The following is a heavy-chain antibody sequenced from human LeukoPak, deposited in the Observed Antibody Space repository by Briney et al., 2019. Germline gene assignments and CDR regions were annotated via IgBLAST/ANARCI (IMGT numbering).Heavy chain of an antibody. D-gene: IGHD3-10*01. CDR2: ISAYNGDT. Sequence: ASVKVSCKASGYTFTSYGINWVRQAPGQGLEWMGWISAYNGDTNYAQKFQGRVTMTRDTSISTAYMELSRLRSDDTAVYYCARAFYYGSGSYWDYWGQGTLVTVSS. V-gene: IGHV1-18*01. CDR3: ARAFYYGSGSYWDY. J-gene: IGHJ4*02. CDR1: GYTFTSYG.